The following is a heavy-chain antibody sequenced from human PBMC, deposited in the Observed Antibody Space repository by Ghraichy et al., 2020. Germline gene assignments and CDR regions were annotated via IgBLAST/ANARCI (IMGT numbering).Heavy chain of an antibody. Sequence: GESLNISCAASGFTFGVYSMTWVRQAPGTGLEWVSSISGDSAAIWYADSVRGRFTISRDNSKNTVYLQMDSLRVEDTAVYYCATGGLLEYCNDGSCYRWGQGTLVTVSS. V-gene: IGHV3-23*01. CDR3: ATGGLLEYCNDGSCYR. CDR2: ISGDSAAI. CDR1: GFTFGVYS. J-gene: IGHJ5*02. D-gene: IGHD2-15*01.